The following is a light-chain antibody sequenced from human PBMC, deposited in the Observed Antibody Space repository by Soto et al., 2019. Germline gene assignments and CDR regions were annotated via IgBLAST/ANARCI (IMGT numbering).Light chain of an antibody. Sequence: QSVLTQPASVSESPGHSITISCTGTSSDVESYKLVSWYQQHPDKAPKLIIYEGNKRPSGVSNRFSGSKSGNTASLTISGLQAEDDADYYCCSYAGSTTFYVFGTGTKVTVL. J-gene: IGLJ1*01. CDR1: SSDVESYKL. CDR2: EGN. V-gene: IGLV2-23*01. CDR3: CSYAGSTTFYV.